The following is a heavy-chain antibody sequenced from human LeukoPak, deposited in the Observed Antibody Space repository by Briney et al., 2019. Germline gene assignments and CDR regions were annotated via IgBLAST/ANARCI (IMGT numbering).Heavy chain of an antibody. J-gene: IGHJ4*02. CDR1: GYTFTSYD. Sequence: ASVKVSCKASGYTFTSYDINWVRQATGQGLEWMGWMNPNSGNTGYAQKFQGRVTITRNTSISTVYMELSSLRSEDTAVYYCAREAGYAEDYFDYWGQGTLVTVSS. CDR2: MNPNSGNT. V-gene: IGHV1-8*03. CDR3: AREAGYAEDYFDY. D-gene: IGHD3-9*01.